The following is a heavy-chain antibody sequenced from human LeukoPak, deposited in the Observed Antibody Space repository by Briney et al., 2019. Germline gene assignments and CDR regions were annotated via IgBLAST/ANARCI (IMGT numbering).Heavy chain of an antibody. J-gene: IGHJ4*02. CDR3: AKSGYNRFDY. V-gene: IGHV3-23*01. Sequence: GGSLRLSCAASGFTFSNYAMSWVRQAPGKGLEWVSGISGSGGSGTYYADSVKGRFAISRDNSKNTLYLQMNSLRAEDTAVYYCAKSGYNRFDYWGQGTRVTVSS. CDR2: ISGSGGSGT. CDR1: GFTFSNYA. D-gene: IGHD5-24*01.